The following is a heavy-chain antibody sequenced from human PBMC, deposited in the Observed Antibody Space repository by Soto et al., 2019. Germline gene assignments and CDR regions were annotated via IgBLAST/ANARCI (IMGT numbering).Heavy chain of an antibody. Sequence: ASVKVSCKTSGYSFTNYGLSWVRQAPGQGFEWMGWISPYNGNTNYAQKLQGRVTMTTDTSTSTAYMELRSLRSDDTAVFYCARGKQWLVGPYYYGMDVWGQGTTVTSP. V-gene: IGHV1-18*01. J-gene: IGHJ6*02. D-gene: IGHD6-19*01. CDR2: ISPYNGNT. CDR1: GYSFTNYG. CDR3: ARGKQWLVGPYYYGMDV.